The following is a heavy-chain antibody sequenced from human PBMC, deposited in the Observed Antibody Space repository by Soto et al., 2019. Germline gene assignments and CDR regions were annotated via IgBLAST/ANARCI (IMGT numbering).Heavy chain of an antibody. CDR2: ISVSDVTT. J-gene: IGHJ6*02. D-gene: IGHD3-16*01. CDR1: GFPLRSYG. CDR3: AKGFLWEYYYYYGMDV. V-gene: IGHV3-23*01. Sequence: EVQLLESGGGLVQPGGSLRLSCAASGFPLRSYGMTWVRQAPGRGLEWVASISVSDVTTYNADSVKGRFTISRDISENTRYLQMNSLRAEDTAIYYCAKGFLWEYYYYYGMDVWGQGTAVTVSS.